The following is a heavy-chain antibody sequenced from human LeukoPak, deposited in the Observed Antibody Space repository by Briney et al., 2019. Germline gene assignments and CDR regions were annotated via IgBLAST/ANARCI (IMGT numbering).Heavy chain of an antibody. D-gene: IGHD3-10*01. CDR2: INHSGST. CDR3: ARQIWFGEFNWFDP. J-gene: IGHJ5*02. CDR1: GGSFSGYY. Sequence: SETLSLTCAVYGGSFSGYYWGWIRQPPGKGLEWIGEINHSGSTNYNPSLKSRVTISVDTSKNQFSLKLSSVTAADTAVYYCARQIWFGEFNWFDPWGQGTLVTVSS. V-gene: IGHV4-34*01.